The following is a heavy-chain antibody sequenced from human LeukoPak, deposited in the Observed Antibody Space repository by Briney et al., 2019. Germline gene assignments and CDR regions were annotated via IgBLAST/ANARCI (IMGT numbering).Heavy chain of an antibody. J-gene: IGHJ1*01. CDR2: IYYSGST. CDR3: ARDEVRFPRVFQH. Sequence: PSETLSLTCTVSGGSISSYHWSWIRQPPGKGLEWIGNIYYSGSTNYNPSLKSRVTISLDTSKDQFSLKLNSVTAADTAVYYCARDEVRFPRVFQHWGQGTLVTVSS. CDR1: GGSISSYH. V-gene: IGHV4-59*01. D-gene: IGHD3-10*01.